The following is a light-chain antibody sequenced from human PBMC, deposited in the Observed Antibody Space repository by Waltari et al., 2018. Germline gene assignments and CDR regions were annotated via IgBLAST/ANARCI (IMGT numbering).Light chain of an antibody. CDR1: QSVSTY. CDR2: GAS. V-gene: IGKV3-11*01. Sequence: EIVLTQSPATLSLSPGERATLSCRASQSVSTYLAWYQQKPGQVPRLLIYGASNMATGIPARFSGSGSGTDFTLTISSLGPEDFAVYYCQQRISWLGWTFGQGTKVEIK. J-gene: IGKJ1*01. CDR3: QQRISWLGWT.